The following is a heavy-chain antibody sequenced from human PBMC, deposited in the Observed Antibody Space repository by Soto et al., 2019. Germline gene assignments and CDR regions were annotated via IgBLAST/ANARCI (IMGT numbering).Heavy chain of an antibody. CDR2: ISSSSSYI. CDR1: GFTFSSYS. J-gene: IGHJ5*02. V-gene: IGHV3-21*01. Sequence: EVQLVESGGGLVKPGGSLRLSCAASGFTFSSYSMNWVRQAPGKGLEWVSSISSSSSYIYYADSVKGRFTISRDNAKKSLCLEMNSRRAEDTAVHYCARDRYGSGLTWFDPWGQGTLVTVSS. CDR3: ARDRYGSGLTWFDP. D-gene: IGHD1-26*01.